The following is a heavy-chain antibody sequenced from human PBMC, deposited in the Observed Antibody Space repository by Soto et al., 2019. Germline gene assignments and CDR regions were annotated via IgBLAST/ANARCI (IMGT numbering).Heavy chain of an antibody. J-gene: IGHJ4*02. CDR2: ISGSGGST. D-gene: IGHD2-2*03. CDR3: ALNPLDIVVPSFSEY. Sequence: EVQLLESGGGLVQPGGSLRLSCAASGFTFSSYAMSWVRQAPGKGLEWVSAISGSGGSTYYADPVKGRFTISRDNSKNTLYLQMNSLRAEDTAVYYCALNPLDIVVPSFSEYWGQGTLVTVSS. CDR1: GFTFSSYA. V-gene: IGHV3-23*01.